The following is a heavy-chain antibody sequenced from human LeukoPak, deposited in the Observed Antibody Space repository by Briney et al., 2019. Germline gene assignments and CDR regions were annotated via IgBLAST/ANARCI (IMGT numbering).Heavy chain of an antibody. Sequence: SETLSLTCTVSGYSISIAYFWGWVRQPPGKGLEWIGYIYHTGSTSYSPSLKSRVTISADTSQNQFSLKLSSVTAADTAVYYCASRKLGNDYWGQGTLVTVSS. CDR3: ASRKLGNDY. J-gene: IGHJ4*02. D-gene: IGHD7-27*01. CDR1: GYSISIAYF. CDR2: IYHTGST. V-gene: IGHV4-38-2*02.